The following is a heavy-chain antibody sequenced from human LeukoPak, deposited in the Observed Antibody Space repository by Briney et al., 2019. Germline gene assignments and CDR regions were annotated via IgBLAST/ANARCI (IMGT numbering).Heavy chain of an antibody. Sequence: GGSLRLSCAASGFTVINNYMTWVRQAPGKGLEWVSVIYSGGTTHYADSVKGRFTISRDNSKNTLYLQMNSLRAEDTAVYYCATSLLRFLEWFAGYWGQGTLVTVSS. V-gene: IGHV3-53*05. CDR3: ATSLLRFLEWFAGY. CDR1: GFTVINNY. D-gene: IGHD3-3*01. CDR2: IYSGGTT. J-gene: IGHJ4*02.